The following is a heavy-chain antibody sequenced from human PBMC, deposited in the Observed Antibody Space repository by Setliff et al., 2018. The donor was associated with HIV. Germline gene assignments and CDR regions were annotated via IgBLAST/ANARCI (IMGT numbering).Heavy chain of an antibody. CDR2: ISTYSDEI. V-gene: IGHV1-18*01. D-gene: IGHD6-19*01. Sequence: ASVKVSCKPSGYTFTTYGLSWVRQAPGQGLEWMGWISTYSDEISYAQNFQGRVTMTIDTSTSRAYMELKSLTSDDTAAYFCARLGSGWSDSYYYAMDVWGQGTTVTVSS. J-gene: IGHJ6*02. CDR3: ARLGSGWSDSYYYAMDV. CDR1: GYTFTTYG.